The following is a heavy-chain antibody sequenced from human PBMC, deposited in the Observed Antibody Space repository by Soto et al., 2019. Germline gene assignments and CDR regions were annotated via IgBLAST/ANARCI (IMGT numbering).Heavy chain of an antibody. V-gene: IGHV1-69*08. Sequence: QVQLVQSGAEVKKPGSSVKVSCKASGGTFSSYTISWVRQAPGQGLEWMGRIIPILGIANYAQKFQGRVTITADKSTSTAYMELSSLRSEDTAVYYCARDLSGGSGSYPNLVDYWGQGTLVTVSS. CDR3: ARDLSGGSGSYPNLVDY. CDR2: IIPILGIA. CDR1: GGTFSSYT. J-gene: IGHJ4*02. D-gene: IGHD3-10*01.